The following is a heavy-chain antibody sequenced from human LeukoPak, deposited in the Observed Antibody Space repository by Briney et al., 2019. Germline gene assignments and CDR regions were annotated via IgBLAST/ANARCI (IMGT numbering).Heavy chain of an antibody. CDR1: GFTFSSYA. V-gene: IGHV3-30*04. CDR3: ATKGDGPFDY. J-gene: IGHJ4*02. Sequence: PGGSLRLSCAASGFTFSSYAVHWVRQAPGKGLEWVAIISYDGSKKHYADSVKGRFTISRDNSKNTLYLQMNSLRAEDTSVYYCATKGDGPFDYWGQGTLATVSS. D-gene: IGHD3-16*01. CDR2: ISYDGSKK.